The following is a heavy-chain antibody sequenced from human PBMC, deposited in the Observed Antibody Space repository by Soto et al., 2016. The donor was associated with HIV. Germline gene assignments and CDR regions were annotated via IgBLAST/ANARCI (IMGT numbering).Heavy chain of an antibody. CDR2: IHHSGSI. V-gene: IGHV4-4*02. J-gene: IGHJ5*02. CDR3: VRGGVGDIFAP. Sequence: QVQLQESGPGLVKPSETLSLTCAVSGDSIISTSWWSWVRQSPGKGLEHIGEIHHSGSINHNPSLQDRVTVSVDKSKNQIFLNLRSVTAADTAVYFCVRGGVGDIFAPWGQGTLVTVSS. CDR1: GDSIISTSW. D-gene: IGHD2-21*02.